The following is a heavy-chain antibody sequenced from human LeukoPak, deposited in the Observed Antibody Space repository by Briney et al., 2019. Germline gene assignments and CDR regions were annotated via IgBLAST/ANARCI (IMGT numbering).Heavy chain of an antibody. D-gene: IGHD1-1*01. J-gene: IGHJ4*02. CDR2: IGTAGDT. CDR1: GFTFSDYD. CDR3: ARVAKERVSGVYYFDY. Sequence: PGGSLRLSCAASGFTFSDYDMHWVRQPTGKGLEWVAAIGTAGDTYYTGSVKGRFTISRGNAKNSLYLQMNSLRAGDTAVYYCARVAKERVSGVYYFDYWGQGTLVTVSS. V-gene: IGHV3-13*01.